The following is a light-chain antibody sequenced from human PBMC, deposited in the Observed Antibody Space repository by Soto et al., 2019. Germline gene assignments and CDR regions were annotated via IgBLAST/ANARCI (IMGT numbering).Light chain of an antibody. V-gene: IGLV2-14*01. CDR1: SSDVGGYDY. J-gene: IGLJ3*02. Sequence: QSVLTQPASVSGSPGQSITISCTGTSSDVGGYDYVSWYQLHPGKAPKLMIFEVSNRPSGVSNRFSGSKSGNTASLTISGLQAEDEAYYYCSSYTGSSTSTVFGGGTQLTVL. CDR2: EVS. CDR3: SSYTGSSTSTV.